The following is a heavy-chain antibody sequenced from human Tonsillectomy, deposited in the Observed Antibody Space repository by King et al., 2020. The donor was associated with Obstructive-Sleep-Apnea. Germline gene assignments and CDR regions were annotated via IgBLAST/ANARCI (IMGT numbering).Heavy chain of an antibody. CDR3: ARDSMYIRNRVTKYGMDV. CDR2: INSDGSST. Sequence: VQLVESGGGLVQPGGSLRLSCAASGFTFSSYWMHWVRQAPGKGLVWVARINSDGSSTSYADSVKGRFTISRDNAKNTLNLQMNSLRAEDTAVYYCARDSMYIRNRVTKYGMDVWGQGTTVTVSS. D-gene: IGHD1-14*01. CDR1: GFTFSSYW. V-gene: IGHV3-74*01. J-gene: IGHJ6*02.